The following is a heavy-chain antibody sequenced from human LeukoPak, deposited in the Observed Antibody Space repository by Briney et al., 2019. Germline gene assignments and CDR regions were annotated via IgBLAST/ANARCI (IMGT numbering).Heavy chain of an antibody. J-gene: IGHJ3*02. CDR2: IKQDGSEK. V-gene: IGHV3-7*01. D-gene: IGHD2-21*01. Sequence: SGRSLRLSCAASGFTFSSYWMSWVRQAPGKGLEWVANIKQDGSEKYYVDSVKGRFTISRDNAKDSLYLQMNSLRAEDTAVYYCARVGLFEVDAFDIWGQGTMVTVSS. CDR3: ARVGLFEVDAFDI. CDR1: GFTFSSYW.